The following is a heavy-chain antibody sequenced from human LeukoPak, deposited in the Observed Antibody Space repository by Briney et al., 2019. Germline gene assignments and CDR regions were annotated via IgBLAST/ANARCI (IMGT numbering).Heavy chain of an antibody. D-gene: IGHD3-22*01. J-gene: IGHJ5*02. V-gene: IGHV2-5*02. Sequence: SGPTLVKPTQTLTLTCTFSGFSLTTSGVGVSWIRQPPGKALEWLALINWDDQKVYSPSLQSRLSITKDTSKNQVVLTMTNVDPVDTATYYCAHRRDSSGYQYRYWFAPWGQGTLVTVSS. CDR2: INWDDQK. CDR3: AHRRDSSGYQYRYWFAP. CDR1: GFSLTTSGVG.